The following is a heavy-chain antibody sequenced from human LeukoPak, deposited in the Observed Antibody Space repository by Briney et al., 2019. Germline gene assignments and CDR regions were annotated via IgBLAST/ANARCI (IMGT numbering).Heavy chain of an antibody. J-gene: IGHJ6*03. CDR2: IYYSGNT. D-gene: IGHD5-18*01. V-gene: IGHV4-39*07. CDR3: ARVVTDTAMETYYYYYMDV. CDR1: GDSISTSNSY. Sequence: PSETLSLTCTVSGDSISTSNSYWGWIRQPPGKGLEWIGSIYYSGNTYYNASLKSRVTISVGTSKNQFSLKLSSVTAADTAVYYCARVVTDTAMETYYYYYMDVWGKGTTVTISS.